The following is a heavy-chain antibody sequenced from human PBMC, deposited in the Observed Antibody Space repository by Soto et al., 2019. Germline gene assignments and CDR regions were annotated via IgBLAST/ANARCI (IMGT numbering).Heavy chain of an antibody. J-gene: IGHJ4*02. CDR1: GYTFTSYG. Sequence: ASVKVSCKASGYTFTSYGISWARQAPGQGLEWMGWISAYNGNTNYAQKLQGRVTMTPDTSTGTAYMELRSLRSDDTAVYYCARVPRGFGVVQALYYFDYWGQGTLVTVSS. D-gene: IGHD3-3*01. V-gene: IGHV1-18*01. CDR3: ARVPRGFGVVQALYYFDY. CDR2: ISAYNGNT.